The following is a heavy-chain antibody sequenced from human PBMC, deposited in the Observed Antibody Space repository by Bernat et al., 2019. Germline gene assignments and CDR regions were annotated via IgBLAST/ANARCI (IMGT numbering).Heavy chain of an antibody. D-gene: IGHD6-19*01. CDR1: GGSISSSSYY. CDR2: IYYSGST. Sequence: QLQLQESGPGLVKPSETLSLTCTVSGGSISSSSYYWGWIRQPPGKGLEWIGSIYYSGSTYYNPSLKSRVTISVDTSKNQFSLKLSSVTAADTAVYYCARVHSSGWSRSRLDGWDYWGQGTLVTVSS. V-gene: IGHV4-39*01. J-gene: IGHJ4*02. CDR3: ARVHSSGWSRSRLDGWDY.